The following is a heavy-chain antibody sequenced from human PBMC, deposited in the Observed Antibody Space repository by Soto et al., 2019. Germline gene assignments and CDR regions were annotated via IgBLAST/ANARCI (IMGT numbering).Heavy chain of an antibody. Sequence: GGSLRLSCAASGFTFDDYAMHWVRQAPGKGLEWVSAISWNSGSIGYADSVKGRFTISRDNAKNSLYLQMNSLRAEDTALYYCAKDSGEYQLPYLNAFDIWGQGTMVTVSS. V-gene: IGHV3-9*01. CDR2: ISWNSGSI. CDR1: GFTFDDYA. J-gene: IGHJ3*02. D-gene: IGHD2-2*01. CDR3: AKDSGEYQLPYLNAFDI.